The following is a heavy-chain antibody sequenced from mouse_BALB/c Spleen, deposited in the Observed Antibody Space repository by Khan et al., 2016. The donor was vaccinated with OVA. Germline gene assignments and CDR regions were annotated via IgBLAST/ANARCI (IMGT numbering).Heavy chain of an antibody. D-gene: IGHD1-1*01. Sequence: EVQLQESGPGLVKPSQSLSLTCTVTGYSITSDYAWNWIRQFPGNKLEWMAYITYSGSIGYNPSLKSRISIPRDTSKNQFFLQLNSVTTEDTATYSCARDYGSSYFFFDYWGQCTTLTVSS. CDR1: GYSITSDYA. J-gene: IGHJ2*01. V-gene: IGHV3-2*02. CDR2: ITYSGSI. CDR3: ARDYGSSYFFFDY.